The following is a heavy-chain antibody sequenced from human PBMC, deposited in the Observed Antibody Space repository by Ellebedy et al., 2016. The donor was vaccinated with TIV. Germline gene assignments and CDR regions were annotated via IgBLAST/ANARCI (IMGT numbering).Heavy chain of an antibody. CDR3: AREQSSSTYYYYYGMDV. CDR1: GFTFSSYS. Sequence: GESLKISCAASGFTFSSYSMNWVRQAPGKGLEWVAVIWYDGSNKYYADSVKGRFTISRDNSKNTLYLQMNSLRAEDTAVYYCAREQSSSTYYYYYGMDVWGQGTTVTVSS. D-gene: IGHD6-13*01. CDR2: IWYDGSNK. J-gene: IGHJ6*02. V-gene: IGHV3-33*08.